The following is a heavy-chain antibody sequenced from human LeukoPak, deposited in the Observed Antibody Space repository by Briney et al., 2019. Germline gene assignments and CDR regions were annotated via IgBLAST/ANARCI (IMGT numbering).Heavy chain of an antibody. CDR3: AKDSAISGSYKTYFDY. Sequence: PGGSLRLSCAASGFTFDDYAMHWVRQAPGKGLEWVSLISWDGGSTYYADSVKGRFTISRDNSKNSLYLQMNSLRAEDTALYYCAKDSAISGSYKTYFDYWGQGTLVTVSS. CDR2: ISWDGGST. V-gene: IGHV3-43D*03. CDR1: GFTFDDYA. J-gene: IGHJ4*02. D-gene: IGHD1-26*01.